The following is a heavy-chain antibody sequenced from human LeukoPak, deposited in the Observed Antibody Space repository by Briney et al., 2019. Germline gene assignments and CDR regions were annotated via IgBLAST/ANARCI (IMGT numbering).Heavy chain of an antibody. CDR2: ITIDGSST. D-gene: IGHD5-18*01. V-gene: IGHV3-74*01. CDR3: ASGNPGNSYGY. J-gene: IGHJ4*02. CDR1: GFTFSSYW. Sequence: GGSLRLSCAASGFTFSSYWMHWIRQAPGKGLIWVSRITIDGSSTSYADSVKGRFTISRDNAKNTVYLQMNSLRAEDTAVYYCASGNPGNSYGYWGQGTLVTVSS.